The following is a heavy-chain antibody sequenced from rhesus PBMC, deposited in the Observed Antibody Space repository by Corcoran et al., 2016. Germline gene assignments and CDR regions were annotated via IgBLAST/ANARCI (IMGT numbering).Heavy chain of an antibody. CDR3: ARDQYYGSGYYTLSY. Sequence: QVQLQESGPGVVKPSETLSLTCAVSGGSISSGYDWSWIRQPTGKGLEWIGYLYGSGRTTNSTPSPKNRVTISKDASKNRFSLKLSSVTAADTAVYYCARDQYYGSGYYTLSYWGQGVLVTVSS. D-gene: IGHD3-28*01. CDR2: LYGSGRTT. CDR1: GGSISSGYD. V-gene: IGHV4-76*01. J-gene: IGHJ4*01.